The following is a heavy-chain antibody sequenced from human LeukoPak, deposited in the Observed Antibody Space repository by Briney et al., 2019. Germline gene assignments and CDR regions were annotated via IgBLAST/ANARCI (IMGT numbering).Heavy chain of an antibody. J-gene: IGHJ4*02. CDR2: ITGSGETK. D-gene: IGHD3-22*01. CDR3: AKESLVVIESYFDN. CDR1: GFPFSDFA. V-gene: IGHV3-23*01. Sequence: GGPLRLSCVVSGFPFSDFAMSWVRGAPGKALKWLSAITGSGETKYYADSVKGRFTMSRDNSKNTLYLQMNSLRDEDTAEYFCAKESLVVIESYFDNWGQGTLVTVSS.